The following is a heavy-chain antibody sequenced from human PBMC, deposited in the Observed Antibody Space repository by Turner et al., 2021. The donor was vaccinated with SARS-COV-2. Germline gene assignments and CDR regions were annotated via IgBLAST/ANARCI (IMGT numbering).Heavy chain of an antibody. CDR1: GFTVSSNY. J-gene: IGHJ4*02. CDR3: AKDGHSPRKYYFDY. CDR2: ISGSGDAT. V-gene: IGHV3-23*04. D-gene: IGHD1-26*01. Sequence: EVQLVESGGGLVQPGGSLRLSCAASGFTVSSNYMSWVRQAPGKGLEWVSAISGSGDATYVKGRFTISRDNSKNTLYLQMNSLRAEDTAVYYCAKDGHSPRKYYFDYWGQGTLVTVSS.